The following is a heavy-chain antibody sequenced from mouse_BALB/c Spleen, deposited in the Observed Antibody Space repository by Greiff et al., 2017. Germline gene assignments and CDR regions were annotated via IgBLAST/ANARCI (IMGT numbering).Heavy chain of an antibody. CDR2: ISNGGGST. J-gene: IGHJ3*01. CDR1: GFTFSSYT. CDR3: ARHFLTGPFAY. V-gene: IGHV5-12-2*01. Sequence: EVQLVESGGGLVQPGGSLKLSCAASGFTFSSYTMSWVRQTPEKRLEWVAYISNGGGSTYYPDTVKGRFTISRDNAKNTLYLQMSSLKSEDTAMYYCARHFLTGPFAYWGQGTLVTVSA. D-gene: IGHD4-1*01.